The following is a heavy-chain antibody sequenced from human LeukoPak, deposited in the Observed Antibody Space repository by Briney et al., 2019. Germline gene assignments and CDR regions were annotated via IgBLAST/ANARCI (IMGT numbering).Heavy chain of an antibody. J-gene: IGHJ4*02. Sequence: ASVKVSCKASGYTFTSYAMHWVRRAPGQRLEWMGWINAGNGNTKYSQKFQGRVTITRDTSASTAYMELSSLRSEDTAVYYCARRHCSSTSCYGFDYWGQGTLVTVSS. CDR3: ARRHCSSTSCYGFDY. D-gene: IGHD2-2*01. CDR2: INAGNGNT. CDR1: GYTFTSYA. V-gene: IGHV1-3*01.